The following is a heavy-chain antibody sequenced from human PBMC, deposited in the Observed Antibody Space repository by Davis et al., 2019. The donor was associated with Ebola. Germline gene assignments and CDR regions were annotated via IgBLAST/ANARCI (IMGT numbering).Heavy chain of an antibody. Sequence: MPGGSLRLSCAVYGGSLSGYYWSWIRQSPEKRLEWIGYMYHTGNTNYNPSLESRVSISLDTSKKQFLLKLSSVTAADTALYYCARTYYYASGTYLDVFDVWGPGTMVTVSS. CDR3: ARTYYYASGTYLDVFDV. D-gene: IGHD3-10*01. V-gene: IGHV4-59*01. CDR2: MYHTGNT. J-gene: IGHJ3*01. CDR1: GGSLSGYY.